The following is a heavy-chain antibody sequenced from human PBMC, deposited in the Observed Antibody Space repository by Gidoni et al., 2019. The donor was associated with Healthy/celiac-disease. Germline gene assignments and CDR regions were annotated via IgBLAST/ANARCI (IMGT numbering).Heavy chain of an antibody. CDR3: ARRGYDFWSGYYFNKYYFDY. D-gene: IGHD3-3*01. CDR2: RKQDGSKK. J-gene: IGHJ4*02. Sequence: EVQLVESGGGLVQPGGALRLSCAASGFTFSSYWMSWVRQAPGKGLEWVANRKQDGSKKYYVDSVKGRFTISRDNAKNSLYLQMNSLRAEDTAVYYCARRGYDFWSGYYFNKYYFDYWGQGTLVTVSA. CDR1: GFTFSSYW. V-gene: IGHV3-7*03.